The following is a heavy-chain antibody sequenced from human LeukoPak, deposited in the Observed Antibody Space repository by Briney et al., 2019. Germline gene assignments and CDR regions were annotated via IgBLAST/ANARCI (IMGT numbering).Heavy chain of an antibody. V-gene: IGHV4-34*01. D-gene: IGHD5-24*01. CDR1: GGSFSGYY. CDR2: INHSGST. J-gene: IGHJ4*02. CDR3: ARNQDGYNYAPFDY. Sequence: SETLSLTCAVYGGSFSGYYWSWIRQPPGKGLEWIGEINHSGSTNYNPSLKSRVTISVDTSKNQFSLKLSSVTAADTAVYYCARNQDGYNYAPFDYWGQGTLVTVSS.